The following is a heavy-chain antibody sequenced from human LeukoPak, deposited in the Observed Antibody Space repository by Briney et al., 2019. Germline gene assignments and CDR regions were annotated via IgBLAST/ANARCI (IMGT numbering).Heavy chain of an antibody. CDR3: AREVCIGSGIDYFYGMDV. Sequence: GDSVKVSCKASAFTFTNYGFSWVRQAPGQGLEWLGWISAYNGKTNYTQKLQGRVSMTTDTSTSTAYMELRSLRSDDTAVYYCAREVCIGSGIDYFYGMDVWGQGTKVTVSS. CDR2: ISAYNGKT. J-gene: IGHJ6*02. D-gene: IGHD3-10*01. V-gene: IGHV1-18*01. CDR1: AFTFTNYG.